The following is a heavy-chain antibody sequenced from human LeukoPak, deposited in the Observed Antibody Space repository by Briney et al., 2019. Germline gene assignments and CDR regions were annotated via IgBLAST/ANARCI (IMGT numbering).Heavy chain of an antibody. V-gene: IGHV3-30*02. Sequence: PGGSLRLSCAASGFILSKYAMHWVRPAAGKGVEGVAYIRYDGSRKYYADSVNGRFTISSDNSKNTLYLQVHSLRGEDTAVYYCATETPDTSGSKLDYWGQGTLVTVSS. CDR1: GFILSKYA. J-gene: IGHJ4*02. CDR3: ATETPDTSGSKLDY. D-gene: IGHD3-22*01. CDR2: IRYDGSRK.